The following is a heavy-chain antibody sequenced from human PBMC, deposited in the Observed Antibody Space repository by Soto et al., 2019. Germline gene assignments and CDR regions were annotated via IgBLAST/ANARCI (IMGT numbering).Heavy chain of an antibody. CDR1: GYPFIDSY. CDR2: IHPNGGDT. CDR3: ARAKVQNLYYNYAMDV. V-gene: IGHV1-2*02. Sequence: QVQLVQSGAEVKKPGASVKVSCKASGYPFIDSYLHWVRQAPGQGLEWMGWIHPNGGDTISAQKFQGRVTLTRDTSTNTASMELPRLTCGDTAVYFCARAKVQNLYYNYAMDVGGQGTTVTVSS. D-gene: IGHD1-1*01. J-gene: IGHJ6*02.